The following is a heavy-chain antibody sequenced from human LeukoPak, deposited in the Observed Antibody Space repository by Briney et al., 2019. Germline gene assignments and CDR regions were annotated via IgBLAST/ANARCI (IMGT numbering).Heavy chain of an antibody. CDR3: AREGYNDY. J-gene: IGHJ4*02. V-gene: IGHV4-34*01. CDR2: INHSGST. CDR1: GGSFSGYY. Sequence: SETRSLTCAVQGGSFSGYYWSWVRQRPGKGLDWIGEINHSGSTKYNPSLKSRVTISADTYQNQFSLKLRSVTAADTAVYYCAREGYNDYWGQGTLVTVSS. D-gene: IGHD3-10*01.